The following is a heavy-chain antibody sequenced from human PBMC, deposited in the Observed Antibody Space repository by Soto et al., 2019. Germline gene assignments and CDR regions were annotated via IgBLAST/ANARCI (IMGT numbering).Heavy chain of an antibody. Sequence: ASVKVSCKVSGYTLTELSMHWVRQAPGKGLEWMGGFDPEDGETIYAQKFQGRVTMTEDTSTDTAYMELSSLRSEDTAVYYCATAYPGGPDSSWYDNYYYYMDVWGKGTTVTVSS. CDR1: GYTLTELS. CDR2: FDPEDGET. D-gene: IGHD6-13*01. J-gene: IGHJ6*03. CDR3: ATAYPGGPDSSWYDNYYYYMDV. V-gene: IGHV1-24*01.